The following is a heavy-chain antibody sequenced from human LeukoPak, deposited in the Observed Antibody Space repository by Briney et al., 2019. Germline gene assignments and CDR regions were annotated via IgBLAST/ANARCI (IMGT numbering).Heavy chain of an antibody. J-gene: IGHJ4*02. CDR2: ISSSSSYI. D-gene: IGHD3-22*01. CDR3: ARDLYDSSGLDY. CDR1: GFTFSSYW. Sequence: SGGSLRLSCAASGFTFSSYWMNWVRQAPGKGLEWVSSISSSSSYIYYADSVKGRFTISRDNAKNSLYLQMNSLRAEDTAVYYCARDLYDSSGLDYWGQGTLVTVSS. V-gene: IGHV3-21*01.